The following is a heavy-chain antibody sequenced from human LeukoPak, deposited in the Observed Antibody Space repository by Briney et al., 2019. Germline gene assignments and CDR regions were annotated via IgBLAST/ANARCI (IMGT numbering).Heavy chain of an antibody. CDR1: APSISSVGSC. V-gene: IGHV4-31*02. CDR2: IYSSSST. J-gene: IGHJ1*01. CDR3: ARAARNVGDYVPALQH. D-gene: IGHD4-17*01. Sequence: SHTLSPTWTLAAPSISSVGSCSSWIRQHPGRGLEWSGYIYSSSSTYYHPSPKSRVPISIHTSNNQFSLTVSSVSAADTAVYHCARAARNVGDYVPALQHWGANTLLTVSS.